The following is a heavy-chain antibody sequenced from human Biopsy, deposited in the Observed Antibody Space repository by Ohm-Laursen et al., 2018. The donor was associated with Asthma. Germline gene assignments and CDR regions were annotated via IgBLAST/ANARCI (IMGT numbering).Heavy chain of an antibody. Sequence: SLRLSCAASGFSFSNFAVHWVRQAPGKGLEWVGVVSKDASTQDYADSVKGRFTMARDNSKNTLDLQMNSLREEDTAVYYCVRDGTDDAFDIWGQGTVVSASS. D-gene: IGHD1-1*01. J-gene: IGHJ3*02. CDR2: VSKDASTQ. CDR3: VRDGTDDAFDI. CDR1: GFSFSNFA. V-gene: IGHV3-30*01.